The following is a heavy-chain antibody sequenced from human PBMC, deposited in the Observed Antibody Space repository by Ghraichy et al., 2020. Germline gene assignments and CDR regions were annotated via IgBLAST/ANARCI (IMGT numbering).Heavy chain of an antibody. CDR3: AKPVSGSHYLGALEY. CDR1: GFIFSSYG. CDR2: IRYDVSNQ. D-gene: IGHD3-16*01. V-gene: IGHV3-30*02. J-gene: IGHJ4*02. Sequence: GGSLRLSCGASGFIFSSYGMHWVRQAPGKGLEWVASIRYDVSNQFYADSVKGRFTISKDNSKNTLYLQMNSLRVEDTAVYFCAKPVSGSHYLGALEYWGQGTLVTVSS.